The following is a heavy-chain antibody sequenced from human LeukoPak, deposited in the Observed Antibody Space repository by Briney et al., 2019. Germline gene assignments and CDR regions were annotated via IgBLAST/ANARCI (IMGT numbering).Heavy chain of an antibody. CDR3: ARDYCSSISCYHNWFDP. J-gene: IGHJ5*02. CDR1: GFTFSSYW. CDR2: IKQDGCEK. Sequence: GGSLRLSCAASGFTFSSYWVSWARQAPGEGLEWVANIKQDGCEKYYVDSVKGRFTISRDNAKNSLYLQMNSLRAEDTAVYYCARDYCSSISCYHNWFDPWGQGTLVTVSS. V-gene: IGHV3-7*01. D-gene: IGHD2-2*01.